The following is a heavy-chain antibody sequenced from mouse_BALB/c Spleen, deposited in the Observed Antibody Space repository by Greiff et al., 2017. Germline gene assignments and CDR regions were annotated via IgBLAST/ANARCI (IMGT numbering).Heavy chain of an antibody. CDR1: GYTFTDYA. Sequence: VKLQESGAELVRPGVSVKISCKGSGYTFTDYAMHWVKQSHAKSLEWIGVISTYYGDASYNQKFKGKATMTVDKSSSTAYMELARLTSEDSAIYYCASRFAYWGQGTLVTVSA. CDR3: ASRFAY. J-gene: IGHJ3*01. V-gene: IGHV1S137*01. CDR2: ISTYYGDA.